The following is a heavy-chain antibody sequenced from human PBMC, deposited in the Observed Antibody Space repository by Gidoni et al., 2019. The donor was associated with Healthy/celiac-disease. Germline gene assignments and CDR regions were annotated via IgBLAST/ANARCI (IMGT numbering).Heavy chain of an antibody. CDR1: GGTFSSYA. CDR3: ARVDVPYCSGGSCSQKDLYYYYGMDV. D-gene: IGHD2-15*01. J-gene: IGHJ6*02. CDR2: IIPIFGTA. Sequence: QVQLVQSGAEVKKPGSSVKVSCKDSGGTFSSYAIRWVRQAPGQGLEWMGGIIPIFGTANYAQKFQGRVTITADESTSTAYMELSSLRSEDTAVYYCARVDVPYCSGGSCSQKDLYYYYGMDVWGQGTTVTVSS. V-gene: IGHV1-69*01.